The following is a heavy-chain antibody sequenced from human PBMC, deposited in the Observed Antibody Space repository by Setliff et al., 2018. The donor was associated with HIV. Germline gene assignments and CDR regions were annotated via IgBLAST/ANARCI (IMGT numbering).Heavy chain of an antibody. V-gene: IGHV4-61*10. D-gene: IGHD3-10*01. CDR3: GRVGFGELFGAFDI. CDR2: LFDNGITNFT. J-gene: IGHJ3*02. CDR1: GGSVSSGNFY. Sequence: SETLSLTCSVSGGSVSSGNFYWSWIRQPAGRGLEWIGRLFDNGITNFTNYNPSPKSRVTISVDTSKNQFSLKLSSVTAADTAVYYCGRVGFGELFGAFDIWGQGRMVTVSS.